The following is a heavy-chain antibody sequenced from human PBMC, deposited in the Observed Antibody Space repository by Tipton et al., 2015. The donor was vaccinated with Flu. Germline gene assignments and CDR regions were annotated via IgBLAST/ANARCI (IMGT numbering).Heavy chain of an antibody. D-gene: IGHD4-11*01. CDR1: GGSISSTTHY. CDR3: ARRDYSNYVSDPKNWFDP. Sequence: LRLSCSVSGGSISSTTHYWSWIRQPAGKGLEWIGRIYISGSTNYNPSLKSRVSMSLDRAKNQFSLKVNSVTAADTAVYYCARRDYSNYVSDPKNWFDPWGQGTLVTVSS. J-gene: IGHJ5*02. CDR2: IYISGST. V-gene: IGHV4-61*02.